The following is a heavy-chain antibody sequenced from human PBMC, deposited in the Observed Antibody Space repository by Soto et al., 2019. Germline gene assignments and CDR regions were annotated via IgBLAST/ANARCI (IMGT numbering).Heavy chain of an antibody. J-gene: IGHJ6*02. CDR1: GFTFSSFG. Sequence: QVQVVESGGGVVQPGRSLRLSCAASGFTFSSFGMHWVRQAPGKGLEWVSLIWYDGSKKSYGDSVKGRFTISRDNSRNTVYLQMNSLRADDPAVYYCARDASYYSLWSGYYPSRNGMDVWGQGTTVTVSS. V-gene: IGHV3-33*01. CDR3: ARDASYYSLWSGYYPSRNGMDV. CDR2: IWYDGSKK. D-gene: IGHD3-3*01.